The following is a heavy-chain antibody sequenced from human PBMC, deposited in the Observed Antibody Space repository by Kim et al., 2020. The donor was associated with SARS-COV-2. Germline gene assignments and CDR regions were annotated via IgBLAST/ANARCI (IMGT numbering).Heavy chain of an antibody. D-gene: IGHD2-2*01. J-gene: IGHJ4*01. V-gene: IGHV3-30-3*01. Sequence: GGSLRLSCAASGFTFSSYAMHWVRQAPGKGLEWVAVISYDGSNKYYADSVKGRFTISRDNSKNTLYLQMNSLRAEDTAVYYCARERVVPAATYYFDYWG. CDR2: ISYDGSNK. CDR1: GFTFSSYA. CDR3: ARERVVPAATYYFDY.